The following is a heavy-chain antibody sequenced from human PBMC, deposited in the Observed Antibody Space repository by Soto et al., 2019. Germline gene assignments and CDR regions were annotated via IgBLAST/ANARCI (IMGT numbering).Heavy chain of an antibody. CDR3: AKGRPTTVVLGDYYYYGMDV. CDR1: GFTVSSYA. J-gene: IGHJ6*02. CDR2: ISGSGGST. Sequence: PGGSLRLSCAASGFTVSSYAMSWVRQAPGKGLERVSAISGSGGSTYYADSVKGRFTISRDNSKNTLYLQMNSLRAEDTAVYYCAKGRPTTVVLGDYYYYGMDVSGQGTTVTVSS. V-gene: IGHV3-23*01. D-gene: IGHD1-26*01.